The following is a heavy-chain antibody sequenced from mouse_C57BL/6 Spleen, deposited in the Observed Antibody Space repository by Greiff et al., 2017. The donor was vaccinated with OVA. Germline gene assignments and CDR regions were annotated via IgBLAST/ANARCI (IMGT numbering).Heavy chain of an antibody. D-gene: IGHD2-3*01. CDR2: INPSNGGT. CDR3: ARGDDGTGYFDY. J-gene: IGHJ2*01. Sequence: QVQLQQPGTGLVKPGASVKLSCTASGYTFTSYWMHWLKQRPGQGLAWIGNINPSNGGTNYNEKFKSKATLTVDKSSSTAYMQLSSLTSEDSAVYYCARGDDGTGYFDYWGQGTTLTVSS. V-gene: IGHV1-53*01. CDR1: GYTFTSYW.